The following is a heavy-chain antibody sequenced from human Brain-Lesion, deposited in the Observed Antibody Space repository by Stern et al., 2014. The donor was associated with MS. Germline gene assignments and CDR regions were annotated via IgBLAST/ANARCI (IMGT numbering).Heavy chain of an antibody. D-gene: IGHD2-2*01. J-gene: IGHJ6*02. CDR2: IFNSGSP. Sequence: QVQLVESGPGLVKPSQTLSLSCTVSGGPISSGGYYWSWIRQPAGKGLEWIGRIFNSGSPRYNPSLKSRVTISIDTSKNQFSLRLTSMTAADTAVYYCARGRVVPGFQYYATDVWGQGTTVIVSS. CDR1: GGPISSGGYY. V-gene: IGHV4-61*02. CDR3: ARGRVVPGFQYYATDV.